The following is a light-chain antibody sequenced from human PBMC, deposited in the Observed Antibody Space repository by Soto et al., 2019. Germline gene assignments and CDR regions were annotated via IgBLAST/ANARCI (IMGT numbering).Light chain of an antibody. CDR3: MQSPQTPRT. CDR1: QSLLHSNGYNY. J-gene: IGKJ1*01. Sequence: DIVMTQSPLSLPVTPGEPASISCRSSQSLLHSNGYNYLDWYLQKPGQSPQLLIYLGSNRASGVPDRFSGSGSGTDFTLKISRVEAEDDEVYYCMQSPQTPRTFGPGTKV. V-gene: IGKV2-28*01. CDR2: LGS.